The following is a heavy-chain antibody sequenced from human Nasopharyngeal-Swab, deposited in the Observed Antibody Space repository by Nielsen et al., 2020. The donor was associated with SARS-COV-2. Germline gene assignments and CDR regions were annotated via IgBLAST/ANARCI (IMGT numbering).Heavy chain of an antibody. CDR3: ARGAPRGGYDFSLYYYYYYGVDV. D-gene: IGHD5-12*01. J-gene: IGHJ6*02. Sequence: WIRQPPGKGLEWIGEINHSGSTNYNPSLKSRVIISVDTPKNQFSLKLSSVTAAGTAVYYCARGAPRGGYDFSLYYYYYYGVDVWGQGTTVTASS. CDR2: INHSGST. V-gene: IGHV4-34*01.